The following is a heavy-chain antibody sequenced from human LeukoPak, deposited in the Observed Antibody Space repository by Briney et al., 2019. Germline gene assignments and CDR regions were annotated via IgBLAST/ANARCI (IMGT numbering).Heavy chain of an antibody. Sequence: GGSLRLSCAASGFTFSSYSMNWVRQAPGKGLEWVSSISSGSSYIYYADSVRGRFTISRDNAKNSLYLQMNSLRAEDTAVYYCARDEGDDYWGQGTLVTVSS. D-gene: IGHD1-26*01. CDR2: ISSGSSYI. CDR3: ARDEGDDY. V-gene: IGHV3-21*01. J-gene: IGHJ4*02. CDR1: GFTFSSYS.